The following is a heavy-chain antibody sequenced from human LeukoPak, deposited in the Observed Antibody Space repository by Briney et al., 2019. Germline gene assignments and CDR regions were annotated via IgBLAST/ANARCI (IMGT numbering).Heavy chain of an antibody. Sequence: GGSLRLSCAASGFTFSSYAMHWLRQAPGKGLEWVAVISYDGSNKYYADSVKGRFTISRDNSKNTLYLQMNSLRAEDTAVYYCARSNEFRGGLVYDYWGQGTLVTVSS. J-gene: IGHJ4*02. CDR2: ISYDGSNK. V-gene: IGHV3-30*01. CDR3: ARSNEFRGGLVYDY. D-gene: IGHD1-1*01. CDR1: GFTFSSYA.